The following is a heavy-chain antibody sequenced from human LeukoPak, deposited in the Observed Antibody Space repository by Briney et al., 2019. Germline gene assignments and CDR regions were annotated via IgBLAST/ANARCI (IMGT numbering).Heavy chain of an antibody. CDR2: IYHSGST. CDR1: GYSISSGYY. Sequence: SETLSLTCTVSGYSISSGYYWGWIRQPPGQGLEWIGSIYHSGSTYYNPSLKSRVTISVDTSKNQFSLKLSSVTAADTAVYYCARDQYDYVWGANYYYYYMDVWGKGTTVTISS. CDR3: ARDQYDYVWGANYYYYYMDV. V-gene: IGHV4-38-2*02. J-gene: IGHJ6*03. D-gene: IGHD3-16*01.